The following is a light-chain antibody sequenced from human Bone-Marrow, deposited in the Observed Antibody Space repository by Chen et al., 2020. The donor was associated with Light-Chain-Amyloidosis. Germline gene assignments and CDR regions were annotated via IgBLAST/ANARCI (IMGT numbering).Light chain of an antibody. V-gene: IGKV2-28*01. CDR2: LGS. J-gene: IGKJ1*01. Sequence: DIMLTQSPLSLPVTPGEPASITCRSSQSLLHDNGFNYLDWYLQKPVQSPQLLVYLGSKRSFGAPRRFSGSVSCTNVSLNISRVEAEDGGVYYGMQALQTPPTFGQGNKVDIK. CDR3: MQALQTPPT. CDR1: QSLLHDNGFNY.